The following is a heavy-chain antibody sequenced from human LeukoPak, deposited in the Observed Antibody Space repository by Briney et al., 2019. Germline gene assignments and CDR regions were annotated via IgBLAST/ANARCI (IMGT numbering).Heavy chain of an antibody. CDR1: GYSFTSYW. V-gene: IGHV5-51*01. D-gene: IGHD1-14*01. CDR2: IYPGGSDT. J-gene: IGHJ4*02. CDR3: ARVSNHYFDY. Sequence: GESLKISCKASGYSFTSYWIGWVRQMPGKGLEWMGIIYPGGSDTRYSPSFQGQVTTSADKSISTAYLRWSSLKASDIAMYYCARVSNHYFDYWGQGTLATVSS.